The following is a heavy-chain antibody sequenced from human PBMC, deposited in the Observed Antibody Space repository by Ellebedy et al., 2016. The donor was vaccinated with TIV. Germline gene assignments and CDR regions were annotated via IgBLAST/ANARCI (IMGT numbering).Heavy chain of an antibody. Sequence: GGSLRLSXAASGFSLSNSFMSWIRQAPGKGLEWVSTLTADGRSTYFADSVKGRFTIPRDNSKNTVYLQMNSLRSEDTAVYYCVRDFDYWGQGTLVTVSS. V-gene: IGHV3-23*01. CDR2: LTADGRST. CDR3: VRDFDY. J-gene: IGHJ4*02. CDR1: GFSLSNSF.